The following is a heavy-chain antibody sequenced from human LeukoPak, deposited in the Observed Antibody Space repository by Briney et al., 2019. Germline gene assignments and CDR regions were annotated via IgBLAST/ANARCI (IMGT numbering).Heavy chain of an antibody. CDR1: GYTFTSYY. CDR2: INPSGGST. CDR3: ARALYCTNGVCYLYAFDI. Sequence: ASVKVSCKASGYTFTSYYMHWVRQAPGQGLEWMGIINPSGGSTSYAQKFQGRVTMTRDTSTSTVYMELSSLRSDDTAVYYCARALYCTNGVCYLYAFDIWGQGTMVTVSS. D-gene: IGHD2-8*01. J-gene: IGHJ3*02. V-gene: IGHV1-46*01.